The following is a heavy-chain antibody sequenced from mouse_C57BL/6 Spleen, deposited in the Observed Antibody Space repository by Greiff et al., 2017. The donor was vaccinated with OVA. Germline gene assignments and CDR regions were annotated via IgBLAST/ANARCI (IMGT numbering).Heavy chain of an antibody. Sequence: QVQLQQPGAELVKPGASVKMSCKASGYTFTSYWITWVKQRPGQGLEWIGDIYPGSGSTNYNEKFKSKATLTVDTSSSTAYMQLSSLTSEDSAVYYCARGIYYYGRSYWYFDVWGTGTTVTVSS. CDR3: ARGIYYYGRSYWYFDV. J-gene: IGHJ1*03. CDR1: GYTFTSYW. CDR2: IYPGSGST. V-gene: IGHV1-55*01. D-gene: IGHD1-1*01.